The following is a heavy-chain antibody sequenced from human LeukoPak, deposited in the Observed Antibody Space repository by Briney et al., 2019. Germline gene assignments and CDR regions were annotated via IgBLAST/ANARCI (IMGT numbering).Heavy chain of an antibody. CDR2: IYYSGNT. CDR3: ARGNDILTGYPPFDY. D-gene: IGHD3-9*01. J-gene: IGHJ4*02. Sequence: PSETLSLTCTVSGGSISSYYWSWIRQPQGKGLEWIGYIYYSGNTNYNPSLKSRVTISVATSKNQFSLKLSSVTAADTAVYYCARGNDILTGYPPFDYWGQGTLVTVSS. V-gene: IGHV4-59*01. CDR1: GGSISSYY.